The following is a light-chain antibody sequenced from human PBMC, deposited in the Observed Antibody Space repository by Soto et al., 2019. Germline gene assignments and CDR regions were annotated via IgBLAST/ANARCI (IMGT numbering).Light chain of an antibody. CDR3: SSYTSSSTLA. J-gene: IGLJ2*01. Sequence: QSALTQPASVSGSPGQSITISCTGTSSDVGGYNYVSWYQQHPGKAPNLMIYDVSERPSGVSNRFSGSKSGNTASLTISGLQAEDESDYYCSSYTSSSTLAFGGGTKLTVL. CDR2: DVS. CDR1: SSDVGGYNY. V-gene: IGLV2-14*01.